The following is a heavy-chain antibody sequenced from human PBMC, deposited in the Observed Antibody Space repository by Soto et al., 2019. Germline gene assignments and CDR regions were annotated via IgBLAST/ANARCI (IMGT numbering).Heavy chain of an antibody. V-gene: IGHV3-30*18. CDR2: TSYDGSRK. CDR1: GFTFSSYG. J-gene: IGHJ4*02. D-gene: IGHD2-21*02. Sequence: PGGSLRLSCAASGFTFSSYGMHWVRQAPGKGLEWMAVTSYDGSRKYYADSVKGRFTISRDNSKNTLYLQMNSLRAEDTAVYYCAKDRLTNCGGDCYSWVPNFDYWGQGTLVTVSS. CDR3: AKDRLTNCGGDCYSWVPNFDY.